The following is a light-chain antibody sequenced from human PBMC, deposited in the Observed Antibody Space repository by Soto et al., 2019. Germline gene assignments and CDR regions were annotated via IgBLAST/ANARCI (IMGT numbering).Light chain of an antibody. Sequence: QPVLTQPPSVSGAPGQRVTISCTGSSSNIGAGYDVHWYQQLPGTAPKLLIYGNSNRPSGVPDRFSGSKSGTSASLAITGLQAEDEADYYCQSYASSLSGYVFGTGTKLPVL. V-gene: IGLV1-40*01. CDR3: QSYASSLSGYV. CDR1: SSNIGAGYD. J-gene: IGLJ1*01. CDR2: GNS.